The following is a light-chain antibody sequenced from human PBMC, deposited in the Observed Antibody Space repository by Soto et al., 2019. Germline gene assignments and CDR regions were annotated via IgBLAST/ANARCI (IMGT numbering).Light chain of an antibody. J-gene: IGLJ2*01. CDR3: SSYTSTSTVI. Sequence: QSALTQPASVSGSPGQSITISCTGTSSDVGGYKYVSWYQHHPGKAPKLMIYDVSNRPLGVSNRFSGSKSGNTASLTISGLQAEDEADYYCSSYTSTSTVIFGGGTKLTVL. V-gene: IGLV2-14*03. CDR2: DVS. CDR1: SSDVGGYKY.